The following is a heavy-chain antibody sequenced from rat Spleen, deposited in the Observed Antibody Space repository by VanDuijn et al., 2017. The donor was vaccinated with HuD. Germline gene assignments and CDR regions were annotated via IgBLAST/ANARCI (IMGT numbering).Heavy chain of an antibody. CDR3: ARHLREASGVMDA. CDR1: GFSLPSYH. V-gene: IGHV2-72*01. Sequence: QVQLKESGPGVVQPSQTLSLTCTVSGFSLPSYHVSWVRQPPGKSLVWMGTIWAGGGTNYNSAVKSRLSISRDTSKSQVLLKMKSLQPEDTGTYYCARHLREASGVMDAWGQGASVTVSS. J-gene: IGHJ4*01. CDR2: IWAGGGT. D-gene: IGHD4-3*01.